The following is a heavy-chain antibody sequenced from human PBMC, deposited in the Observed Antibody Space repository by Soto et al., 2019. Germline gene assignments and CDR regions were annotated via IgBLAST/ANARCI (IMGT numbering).Heavy chain of an antibody. J-gene: IGHJ4*02. V-gene: IGHV1-18*01. CDR2: ISAYNGNT. CDR3: ARRFGYSSSWYLGYYFDY. D-gene: IGHD6-13*01. Sequence: ASVKVSCKASGYTFTSYGISWVRQAPGQGLEWMGWISAYNGNTNYAQKLQGRVTMTTDTSTSTAYMELRSLRSDDTAVYYCARRFGYSSSWYLGYYFDYWGQGTLVTVSS. CDR1: GYTFTSYG.